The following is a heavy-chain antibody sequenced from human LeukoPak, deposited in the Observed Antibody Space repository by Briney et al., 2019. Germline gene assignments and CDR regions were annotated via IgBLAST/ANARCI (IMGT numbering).Heavy chain of an antibody. CDR2: IYYSGST. CDR3: ARHTTLLGRFAY. CDR1: GGSISSSSYY. Sequence: PSETLSLTCTVSGGSISSSSYYWGWIRQPPGKGLEWIGSIYYSGSTYYNPSLKSRVTIFVDTSKNQLSLKLSSVTAADTAVYYCARHTTLLGRFAYWGQGTLVTVSS. D-gene: IGHD3-3*01. V-gene: IGHV4-39*01. J-gene: IGHJ4*02.